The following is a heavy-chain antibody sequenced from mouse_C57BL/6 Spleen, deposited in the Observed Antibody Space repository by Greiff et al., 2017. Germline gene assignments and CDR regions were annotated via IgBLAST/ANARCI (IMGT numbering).Heavy chain of an antibody. V-gene: IGHV5-16*01. CDR3: ARESQGGFAY. CDR1: GFTFSDYY. CDR2: INYDGSST. Sequence: EVQLVESEGGLVQPGSSMKLSCTASGFTFSDYYMAWVRQVPEKGLEWVANINYDGSSTYYMDSLKSRFIISRDNAKNILYLRMSSLKSEDTATYYCARESQGGFAYWGQGTLVTVSA. J-gene: IGHJ3*01. D-gene: IGHD3-3*01.